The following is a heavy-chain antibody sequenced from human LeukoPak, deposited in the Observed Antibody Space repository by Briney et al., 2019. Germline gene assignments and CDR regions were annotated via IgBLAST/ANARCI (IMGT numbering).Heavy chain of an antibody. CDR1: GFTFSSYG. J-gene: IGHJ6*02. D-gene: IGHD5-18*01. CDR3: ARDGDDFVYTAMVENSTNGMDV. CDR2: IRYDGSNK. V-gene: IGHV3-30*02. Sequence: PGGSLRLSCAASGFTFSSYGMHWVRQAPGKGLEWVAFIRYDGSNKYYADSVKGRFTISRDNAKNSLYLQMNSLRAEDTAVYYCARDGDDFVYTAMVENSTNGMDVWGQGTTVTVSS.